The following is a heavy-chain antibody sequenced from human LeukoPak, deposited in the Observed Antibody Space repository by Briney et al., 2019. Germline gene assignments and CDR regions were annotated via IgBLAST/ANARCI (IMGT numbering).Heavy chain of an antibody. CDR1: GGSFSGFS. V-gene: IGHV4-34*01. J-gene: IGHJ3*02. CDR2: INHSGST. D-gene: IGHD6-6*01. CDR3: ARHGLVAARHAFDI. Sequence: PSETLSLTCAVYGGSFSGFSWSWIRQPPGKGLEWIGEINHSGSTNYNPSLKSRVTISVDTSKNQFSLNLSSVTAADTAVYYCARHGLVAARHAFDIWGQGTMVTVSS.